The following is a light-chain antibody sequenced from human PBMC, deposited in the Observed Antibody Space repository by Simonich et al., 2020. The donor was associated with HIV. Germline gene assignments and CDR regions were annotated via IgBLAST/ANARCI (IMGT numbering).Light chain of an antibody. CDR2: DAS. V-gene: IGKV3-11*01. Sequence: EIVMTQSPATLSVSPGERATLSCRASQRVSSNLAWSQQKPGQTPRLLIYDASNRATGIPARFSGTGSGTDFTLTISSLEPEDFAIYYCQQPGNWPTFGQGTKLEI. CDR1: QRVSSN. CDR3: QQPGNWPT. J-gene: IGKJ2*01.